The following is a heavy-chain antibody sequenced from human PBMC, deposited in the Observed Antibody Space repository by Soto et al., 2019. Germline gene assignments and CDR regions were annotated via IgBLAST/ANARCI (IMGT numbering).Heavy chain of an antibody. CDR3: AKASVDTAMGGYFDY. D-gene: IGHD5-18*01. CDR1: GFTFDDYA. Sequence: EVQLVESGGGLVQPGRSLRLSCAASGFTFDDYAMHWVRQAPGKGLEWVSGISWNSGSIGYADSVKGRFTISRDNAKNSLYLQRNSLRAEDTALYYCAKASVDTAMGGYFDYWGQGTLVTVSS. V-gene: IGHV3-9*01. CDR2: ISWNSGSI. J-gene: IGHJ4*02.